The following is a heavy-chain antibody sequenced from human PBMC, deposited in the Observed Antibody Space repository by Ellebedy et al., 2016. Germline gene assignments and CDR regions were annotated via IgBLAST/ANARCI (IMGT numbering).Heavy chain of an antibody. Sequence: ASVKVSCKASGDTFRIYIFNWVRQAPGQGLEWMGGIIPSVAKANYSQKFQDRFTITADRSTSTVYMELSSLRSDDAAVYFCARALKINRDSYYYMDVWGSGTTVTVSS. V-gene: IGHV1-69*10. J-gene: IGHJ6*03. D-gene: IGHD1-14*01. CDR3: ARALKINRDSYYYMDV. CDR1: GDTFRIYI. CDR2: IIPSVAKA.